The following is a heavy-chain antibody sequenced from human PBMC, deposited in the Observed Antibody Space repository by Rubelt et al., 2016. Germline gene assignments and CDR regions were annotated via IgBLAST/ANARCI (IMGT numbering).Heavy chain of an antibody. CDR3: AGGRGSGSYGGYYFYGVDV. J-gene: IGHJ6*02. CDR1: GGSISGYS. CDR2: ISQGGTT. D-gene: IGHD1-26*01. Sequence: QVLLQESGPGLVKPSETLSLTCTVSGGSISGYSWSWIRLSPGKGLEWIGEISQGGTTNYNPSLKSRVTITSKNQFSLKLNSGTAAETAVYYCAGGRGSGSYGGYYFYGVDVWGQGTTVTVSS. V-gene: IGHV4-34*09.